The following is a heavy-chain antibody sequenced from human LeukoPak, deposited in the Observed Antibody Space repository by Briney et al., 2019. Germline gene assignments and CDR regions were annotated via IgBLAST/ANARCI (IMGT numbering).Heavy chain of an antibody. J-gene: IGHJ4*02. D-gene: IGHD6-19*01. CDR2: ISGSGGST. CDR1: GFTFTSHA. Sequence: PGGSLRLSCAASGFTFTSHAMSWVRQAPGKGLDWVSAISGSGGSTYYADSVKGRFTISRDNSKKTLYLQMNSLRAEDTAVYYCATRAVAGRPLDYWGQGTLVTVSS. CDR3: ATRAVAGRPLDY. V-gene: IGHV3-23*01.